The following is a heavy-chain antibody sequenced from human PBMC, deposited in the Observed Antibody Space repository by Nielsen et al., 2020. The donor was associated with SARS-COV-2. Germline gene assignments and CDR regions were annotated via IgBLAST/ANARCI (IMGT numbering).Heavy chain of an antibody. CDR2: ISGSGDRT. V-gene: IGHV3-23*01. J-gene: IGHJ4*02. D-gene: IGHD2-2*03. Sequence: GESLKISCVASGLTFSDYYMSWIRQTPGKGLEWVSSISGSGDRTDYADSVKGRVIISRDNSKNTLHLQMNSLRAEDTALYFCAKDFHGSVADFFGNWGQGTLVTVSS. CDR3: AKDFHGSVADFFGN. CDR1: GLTFSDYY.